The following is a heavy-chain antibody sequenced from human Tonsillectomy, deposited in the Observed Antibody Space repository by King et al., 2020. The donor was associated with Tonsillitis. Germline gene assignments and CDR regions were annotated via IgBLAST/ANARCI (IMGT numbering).Heavy chain of an antibody. J-gene: IGHJ4*02. Sequence: VQLVESGGDLVQPGGSLRLSCVVSGFTFSSYAMSWVRQAPGKGLEWVSTISISCDSTFYADSVKGRFTISRDNSKNTLYLHMNSLRADDTAVYYCAKGVLSPVGPFDSWGQGTLVSVSS. CDR1: GFTFSSYA. D-gene: IGHD1-26*01. V-gene: IGHV3-23*04. CDR3: AKGVLSPVGPFDS. CDR2: ISISCDST.